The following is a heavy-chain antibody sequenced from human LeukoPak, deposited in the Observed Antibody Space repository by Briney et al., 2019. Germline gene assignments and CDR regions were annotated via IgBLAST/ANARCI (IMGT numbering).Heavy chain of an antibody. J-gene: IGHJ4*02. CDR2: INQHGSES. V-gene: IGHV3-7*01. CDR1: GFTFSSYE. CDR3: ARGGLFRYGGTSGDY. D-gene: IGHD4/OR15-4a*01. Sequence: TGGSLRLSCAASGFTFSSYEMNWVRQAPGKGLEWVANINQHGSESYYVDSVKGRFIISRDNAKNSLYLHMSSLRGDDMAVYYCARGGLFRYGGTSGDYWGQGTLVTVSS.